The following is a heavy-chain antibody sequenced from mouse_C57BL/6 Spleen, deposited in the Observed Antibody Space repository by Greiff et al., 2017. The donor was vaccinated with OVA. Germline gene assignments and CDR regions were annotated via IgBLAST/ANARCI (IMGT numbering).Heavy chain of an antibody. V-gene: IGHV1-80*01. CDR3: ARRRHGSSLDY. CDR2: IYPGDGDT. Sequence: QVQLKESGAELVKPGASVKISCKASGYAFSSYWMNWVKQRPGKGLEWIGQIYPGDGDTNYNGKFKGKATLTADKSSSTAYMQLSSLTSEDSAVYFCARRRHGSSLDYWGQGTTLTVSS. D-gene: IGHD1-1*01. CDR1: GYAFSSYW. J-gene: IGHJ2*01.